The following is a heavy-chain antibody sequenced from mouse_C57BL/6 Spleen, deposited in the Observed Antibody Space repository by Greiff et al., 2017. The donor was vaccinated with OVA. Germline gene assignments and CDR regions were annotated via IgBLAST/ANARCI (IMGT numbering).Heavy chain of an antibody. J-gene: IGHJ3*01. CDR1: GYSITSGYD. V-gene: IGHV3-1*01. Sequence: EVQGVESGPGMVKPSQSLSLTCTVTGYSITSGYDWHWIRHFPGNKLEWMGYISYSGSTNYNPSLKSRISITHDTSKNHFFLKLNSVTTEDTATYYCARWDDYAFAYWGQGTLVTVSA. CDR2: ISYSGST. CDR3: ARWDDYAFAY. D-gene: IGHD2-4*01.